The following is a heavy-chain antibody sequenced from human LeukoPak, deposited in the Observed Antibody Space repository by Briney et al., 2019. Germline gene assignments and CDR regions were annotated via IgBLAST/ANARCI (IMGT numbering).Heavy chain of an antibody. CDR3: AKMKGWRLYDYCMDV. V-gene: IGHV3-23*01. J-gene: IGHJ6*03. CDR1: GFAFSSFA. Sequence: SGGSLRLSCVASGFAFSSFAMSWVRQAPGKGLEWVSGLTGSGSTYHADSVKGRFTISRDNSKNTLSLQMSSLRAEDTAVYYCAKMKGWRLYDYCMDVWGKGTTVTVSS. CDR2: LTGSGST. D-gene: IGHD2-15*01.